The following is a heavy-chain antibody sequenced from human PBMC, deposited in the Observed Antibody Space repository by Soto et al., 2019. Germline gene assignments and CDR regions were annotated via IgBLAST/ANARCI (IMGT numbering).Heavy chain of an antibody. CDR2: IKSKTDGGKT. D-gene: IGHD2-15*01. V-gene: IGHV3-15*01. CDR3: TTGVVVVAG. Sequence: GGSLRLSCAASGFTFSNAWMSWVRQAPGKGLEWDGRIKSKTDGGKTDYAAPVKGRFTISRDDSKNTLYLQMNSLKTEDTAVYYCTTGVVVVAGWGQGTLVTVSS. CDR1: GFTFSNAW. J-gene: IGHJ4*02.